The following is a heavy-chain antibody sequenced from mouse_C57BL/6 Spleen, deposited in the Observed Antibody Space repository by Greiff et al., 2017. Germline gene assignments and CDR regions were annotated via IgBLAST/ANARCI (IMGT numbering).Heavy chain of an antibody. J-gene: IGHJ4*01. CDR1: GYTFTSYW. V-gene: IGHV1-52*01. Sequence: QVQLQQSGAELVRPGSSVKLSCKASGYTFTSYWMHWVKQRPIQGLEWIGNIDPSDSETHYNQKFKDKATLTVDKSSSTAYMQLSSLTSEDSAVYYGAREGYDYDEAMDYWGQGTSVTVSS. D-gene: IGHD2-4*01. CDR2: IDPSDSET. CDR3: AREGYDYDEAMDY.